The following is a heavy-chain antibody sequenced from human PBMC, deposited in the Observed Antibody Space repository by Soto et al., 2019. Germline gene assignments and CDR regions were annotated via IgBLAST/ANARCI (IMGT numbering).Heavy chain of an antibody. V-gene: IGHV3-23*01. CDR1: GFTFSSYA. CDR2: ISGSGGST. CDR3: AKGSGWELPYCYYYGMDV. J-gene: IGHJ6*02. Sequence: PGGSLRLSCAASGFTFSSYAMSWVRQAPGKGLEWVSAISGSGGSTYYADSVKGRFTISRDNSKNTLYLQMNSLRAEDTAVYYCAKGSGWELPYCYYYGMDVWGHGTTVTVSS. D-gene: IGHD1-26*01.